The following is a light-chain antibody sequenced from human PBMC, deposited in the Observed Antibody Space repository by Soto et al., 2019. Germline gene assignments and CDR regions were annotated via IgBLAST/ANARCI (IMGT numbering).Light chain of an antibody. Sequence: PGERVTLSCRASQSVSSYLAWYQQKPGQVPKVLIYRASSRATGIPDRFSGSGSGTEFTLTISRLEPEDFAVYYCQQYGSSTLTFGGGTKVDIK. CDR2: RAS. V-gene: IGKV3-20*01. J-gene: IGKJ4*01. CDR1: QSVSSY. CDR3: QQYGSSTLT.